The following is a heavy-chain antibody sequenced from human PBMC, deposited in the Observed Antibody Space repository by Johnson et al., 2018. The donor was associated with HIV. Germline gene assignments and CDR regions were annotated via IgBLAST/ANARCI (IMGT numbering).Heavy chain of an antibody. CDR1: GFTFSNFA. J-gene: IGHJ3*02. Sequence: VQLLESGGGFVQPGGSLRLSCEVSGFTFSNFAMSWVRQAPGKGLEWVSAISVSGGNTYVADSVRGRFTISRDNSKNTLYLQLNSLRPEDTAVYYCATDRGGSYDAFHIWGQGTMVTVSS. D-gene: IGHD1-26*01. V-gene: IGHV3-23*01. CDR3: ATDRGGSYDAFHI. CDR2: ISVSGGNT.